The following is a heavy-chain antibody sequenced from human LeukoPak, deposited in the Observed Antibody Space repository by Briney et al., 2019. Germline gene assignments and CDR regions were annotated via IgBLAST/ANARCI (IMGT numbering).Heavy chain of an antibody. D-gene: IGHD2-21*01. V-gene: IGHV1-69*05. CDR3: ARDGPPYCGGDCYSY. CDR1: GYTFTSYD. CDR2: IIPIFGTA. Sequence: SVKVSCKASGYTFTSYDINWVRQAPGQGLEWMGRIIPIFGTANYAQKFQGRVTITTDESTSTAYMELSSLRSEDTAVYYCARDGPPYCGGDCYSYWGQGTLVTVSS. J-gene: IGHJ4*02.